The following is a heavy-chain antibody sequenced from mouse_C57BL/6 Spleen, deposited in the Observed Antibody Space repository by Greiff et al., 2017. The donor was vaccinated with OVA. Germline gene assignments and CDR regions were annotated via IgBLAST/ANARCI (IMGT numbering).Heavy chain of an antibody. CDR2: ISSGSSTI. CDR1: GFTFTDYG. Sequence: EVLLVESGAGLVKPGGSLKLSCAASGFTFTDYGMHWVRQAPEKGLEWVAYISSGSSTIYYADTVKGRFTLSRDNAKNILFLQMTSLRSEDTAMYYCARGGYPYYFDYWGQGTTLTVAS. V-gene: IGHV5-17*01. J-gene: IGHJ2*01. D-gene: IGHD2-2*01. CDR3: ARGGYPYYFDY.